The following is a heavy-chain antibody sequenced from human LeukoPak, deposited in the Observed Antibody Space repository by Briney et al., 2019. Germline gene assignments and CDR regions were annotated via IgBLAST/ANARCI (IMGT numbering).Heavy chain of an antibody. CDR3: AKDMGGIAIYSSSPGFDY. V-gene: IGHV3-23*01. D-gene: IGHD6-6*01. Sequence: GGSLRLSCAASGFTFSRYAMSWVRQAPGKGLEWVSAITGGGDSTFYADSVKGRFTISRDNSKNTLYLQMNSLRAEERAVYYCAKDMGGIAIYSSSPGFDYWGQGTLVTVSP. CDR1: GFTFSRYA. J-gene: IGHJ4*02. CDR2: ITGGGDST.